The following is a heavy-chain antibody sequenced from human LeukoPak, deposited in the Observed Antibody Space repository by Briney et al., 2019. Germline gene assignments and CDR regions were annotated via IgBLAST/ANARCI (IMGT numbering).Heavy chain of an antibody. CDR3: ARALTRIVLMVYAIEN. Sequence: ASVKVSCKASGYTLTGYCMHWVRQAPGQGLEWLGLINTKSGATNYAQNFQGRVTMTRDTSISTAYMELIRLRSDDTAVYYCARALTRIVLMVYAIENWGQGTLVTVSS. D-gene: IGHD2-8*01. J-gene: IGHJ4*02. CDR2: INTKSGAT. V-gene: IGHV1-2*02. CDR1: GYTLTGYC.